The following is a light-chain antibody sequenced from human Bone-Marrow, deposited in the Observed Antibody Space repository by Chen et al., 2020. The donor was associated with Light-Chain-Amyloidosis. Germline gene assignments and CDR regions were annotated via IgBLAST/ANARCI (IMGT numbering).Light chain of an antibody. CDR2: EVT. Sequence: QSALTHPASVSGSPGQSITISCTGTSSDVGGDNHVSWYQQHPDKAPKLMIYEVTNRPSWVPDLFSGSKSDNTASLTISGLQTEDEADYFCSSYTITNTLVFGSGTRVTVL. J-gene: IGLJ1*01. CDR3: SSYTITNTLV. V-gene: IGLV2-14*01. CDR1: SSDVGGDNH.